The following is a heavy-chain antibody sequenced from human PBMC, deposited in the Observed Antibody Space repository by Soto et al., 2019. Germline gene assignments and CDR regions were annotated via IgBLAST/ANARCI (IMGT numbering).Heavy chain of an antibody. CDR2: ISYDGSNK. CDR1: GFTFSSYG. CDR3: AQTRTVGSSHDAFDI. Sequence: QVQLVESGGGVVQPGRSLRLSCAASGFTFSSYGMHWVRQAPGKGLEWVAVISYDGSNKYYADSVKGRFTISRDNSKNTLYLQMNSLRAENTAVYYCAQTRTVGSSHDAFDIWGQGTMVTVSS. D-gene: IGHD1-26*01. V-gene: IGHV3-30*18. J-gene: IGHJ3*02.